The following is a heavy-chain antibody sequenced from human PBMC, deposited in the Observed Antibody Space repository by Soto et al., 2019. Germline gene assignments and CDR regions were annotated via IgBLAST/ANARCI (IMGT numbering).Heavy chain of an antibody. Sequence: QVQLQESGPGLVKPSQTLTLTCGVSDDSITGGGYFWTWIRQLPGKGLEWLGSTYYRGNTFYNPSRKSRGTITLDRSQRRVSLRVTSVTAADTAIYFCARGGSGTYHVWGQGTLVTVSS. CDR2: TYYRGNT. V-gene: IGHV4-31*02. D-gene: IGHD3-10*01. CDR3: ARGGSGTYHV. J-gene: IGHJ4*02. CDR1: DDSITGGGYF.